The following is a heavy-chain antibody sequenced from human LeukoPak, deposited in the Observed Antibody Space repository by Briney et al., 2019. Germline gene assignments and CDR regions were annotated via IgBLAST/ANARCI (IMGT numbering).Heavy chain of an antibody. J-gene: IGHJ6*03. Sequence: VASVKVSCKASGGTFSSYAISWVRQAPGQGLEWMGGIIPIFGTANYAQKFQGRVTITTDESTSTAYMELSSLRSEDTAVYYCARDSGYNFSYYYNMDVWGKGTTVTVSS. CDR2: IIPIFGTA. CDR1: GGTFSSYA. V-gene: IGHV1-69*05. CDR3: ARDSGYNFSYYYNMDV. D-gene: IGHD5-24*01.